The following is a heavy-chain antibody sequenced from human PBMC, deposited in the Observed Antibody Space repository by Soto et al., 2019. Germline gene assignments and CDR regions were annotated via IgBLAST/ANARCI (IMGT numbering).Heavy chain of an antibody. CDR3: ARPGAYSSSWYYFDY. D-gene: IGHD6-13*01. CDR1: GYSFTSYW. J-gene: IGHJ4*02. V-gene: IGHV5-51*01. Sequence: GKSLKISCKGSGYSFTSYWIGWVRQMPGKGLEWMGIIYPGDSDTRYSPSFQGQVTISADKSISTAYLQWSSLKASDTAMYYCARPGAYSSSWYYFDYWGQGTLVTVSS. CDR2: IYPGDSDT.